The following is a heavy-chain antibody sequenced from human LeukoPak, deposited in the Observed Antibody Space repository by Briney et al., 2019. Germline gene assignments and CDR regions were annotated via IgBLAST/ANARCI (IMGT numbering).Heavy chain of an antibody. V-gene: IGHV1-46*01. CDR1: GYSLTNYY. CDR3: ARGAPTTRIGAGRFDY. CDR2: NNPSGGST. D-gene: IGHD5-12*01. Sequence: ASVNVSCKAFGYSLTNYYVHWVRQAPGQGLEWMGENNPSGGSTSYAQKFQGRITVTRDTYTNTVYMDLSSLRSEDTATYYCARGAPTTRIGAGRFDYWGQGSLLTVAS. J-gene: IGHJ4*02.